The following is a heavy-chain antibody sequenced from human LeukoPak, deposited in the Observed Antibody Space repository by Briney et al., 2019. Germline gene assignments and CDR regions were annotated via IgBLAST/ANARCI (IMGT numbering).Heavy chain of an antibody. CDR2: ISSSSSYI. V-gene: IGHV3-21*01. Sequence: GGSLRLSCAASGFTFSSYSMNWVRQAPGKGLEWASSISSSSSYIYYADSVKGRFTISRDNAKNSLYLQMNSLRAEDTAVYYCARALTSSWSIDYWGQGTLVTVSS. D-gene: IGHD6-13*01. CDR3: ARALTSSWSIDY. J-gene: IGHJ4*02. CDR1: GFTFSSYS.